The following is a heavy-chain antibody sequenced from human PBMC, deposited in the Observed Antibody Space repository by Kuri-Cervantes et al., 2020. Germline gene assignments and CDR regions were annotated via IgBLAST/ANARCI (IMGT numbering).Heavy chain of an antibody. CDR3: ARIYCRGSCYGRRGRARDGVDY. J-gene: IGHJ4*02. D-gene: IGHD2-15*01. CDR2: ISYDGSNK. V-gene: IGHV3-30-3*01. Sequence: GGSLRLSCAASGFTFSSYAMHWVRQAPGKGLEWVAVISYDGSNKYYADSVKGRFTISRDNSKNTLYLQMNSLRAEDTAVYYCARIYCRGSCYGRRGRARDGVDYWGQGTLVTVSS. CDR1: GFTFSSYA.